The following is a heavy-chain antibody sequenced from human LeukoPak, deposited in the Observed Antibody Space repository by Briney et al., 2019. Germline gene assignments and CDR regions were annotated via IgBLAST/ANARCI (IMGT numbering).Heavy chain of an antibody. J-gene: IGHJ4*02. D-gene: IGHD1-1*01. CDR2: INHSGST. CDR3: ERDRGTWNDDGFDC. V-gene: IGHV4-34*01. Sequence: PSETLSLTCAVYGGSFSGYYWSWIRQPPGKGLEWVGEINHSGSTNYNPSLKSRVTMSVDTSKNQFSLKLSSVTAADTAVYYCERDRGTWNDDGFDCWGQGTLVTVSS. CDR1: GGSFSGYY.